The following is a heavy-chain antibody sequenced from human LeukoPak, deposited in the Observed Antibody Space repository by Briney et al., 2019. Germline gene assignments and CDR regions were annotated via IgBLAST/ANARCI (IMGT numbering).Heavy chain of an antibody. V-gene: IGHV1-18*01. Sequence: ASVKVSCKASGYTFSNYAISWVRQAPGQGLEWMGWISAYNGNTNYAPKLQGRVTMTTDTSTSAAYMELRSLRSDDTAVYYCARDRYYDSSGYTFDYWGQGTLVTVSS. CDR3: ARDRYYDSSGYTFDY. CDR2: ISAYNGNT. D-gene: IGHD3-22*01. CDR1: GYTFSNYA. J-gene: IGHJ4*02.